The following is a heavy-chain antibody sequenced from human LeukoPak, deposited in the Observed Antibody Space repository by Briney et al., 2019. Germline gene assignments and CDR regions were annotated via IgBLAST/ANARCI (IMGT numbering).Heavy chain of an antibody. J-gene: IGHJ4*02. D-gene: IGHD3-9*01. CDR1: GGSISSSSYY. CDR2: IYYSGST. V-gene: IGHV4-39*07. CDR3: ARVHFDWLYLDY. Sequence: SETLSLTCTVSGGSISSSSYYWGWIRQPPGKGLEWIGSIYYSGSTYYNPSLKSRVTISVDTSKNQFSLKLSSVTAADTAVYYCARVHFDWLYLDYWGQGTLVTVSS.